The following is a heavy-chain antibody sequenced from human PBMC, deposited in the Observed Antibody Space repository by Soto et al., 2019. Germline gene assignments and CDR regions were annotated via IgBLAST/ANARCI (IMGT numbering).Heavy chain of an antibody. CDR1: GGTFSSYA. CDR2: IIPIFGTA. D-gene: IGHD2-15*01. V-gene: IGHV1-69*06. J-gene: IGHJ6*02. Sequence: QVQLVQSGAEVKKPGSSVKVSCKASGGTFSSYAISWVRQAPGQGLEWMGGIIPIFGTANYAQKFQGRVTITADKSTSTAYMELSSLRSEDTAVYYCASGGFDIAVVVAALGDYYYGMDVWGQGTTVTVSS. CDR3: ASGGFDIAVVVAALGDYYYGMDV.